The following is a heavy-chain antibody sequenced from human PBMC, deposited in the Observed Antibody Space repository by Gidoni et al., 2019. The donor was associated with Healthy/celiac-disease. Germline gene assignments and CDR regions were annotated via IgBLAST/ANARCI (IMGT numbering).Heavy chain of an antibody. J-gene: IGHJ4*02. CDR3: ARAPSEQQLVSLDY. D-gene: IGHD6-13*01. CDR2: IWYDGSNK. Sequence: QVQLVESGGGVVQPGRSLRLSGAASGFTFSSYGMHWVRQAPGKGLEWVAVIWYDGSNKYYADSVKGRFTISRDNSKNTLYLQMNSLRAEDTAVYYCARAPSEQQLVSLDYWGQGTLVTVSS. V-gene: IGHV3-33*01. CDR1: GFTFSSYG.